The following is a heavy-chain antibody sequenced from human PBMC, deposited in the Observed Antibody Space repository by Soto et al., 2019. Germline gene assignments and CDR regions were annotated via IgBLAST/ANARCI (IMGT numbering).Heavy chain of an antibody. Sequence: GGSLRLSCAASGFTFSSYSMNWVRQAPGKGLEWVSSISSSSSYIYYADSVKGRFTISRDNAKNSLYLQMNSLRAEDTAVYYCARFTTFGVVIPGGMDVWGQGTTVTVSS. CDR1: GFTFSSYS. D-gene: IGHD3-3*01. CDR2: ISSSSSYI. CDR3: ARFTTFGVVIPGGMDV. V-gene: IGHV3-21*01. J-gene: IGHJ6*02.